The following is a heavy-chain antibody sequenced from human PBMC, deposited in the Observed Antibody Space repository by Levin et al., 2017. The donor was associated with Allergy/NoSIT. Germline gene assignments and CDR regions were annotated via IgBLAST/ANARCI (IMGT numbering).Heavy chain of an antibody. Sequence: LSLTCAVSGITFSDYGFHWVRQAPGKGLEWVAISSNDGNNQYYADSVKGRFTASRDKSKNTLNLQMNTLSPDDPAVYYCAKGGSFDSWGQGTLVTVSS. CDR3: AKGGSFDS. V-gene: IGHV3-30*18. CDR1: GITFSDYG. D-gene: IGHD3-10*01. J-gene: IGHJ4*02. CDR2: SSNDGNNQ.